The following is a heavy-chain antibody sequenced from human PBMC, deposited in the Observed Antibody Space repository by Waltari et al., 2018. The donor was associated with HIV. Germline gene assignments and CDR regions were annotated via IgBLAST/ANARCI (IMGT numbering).Heavy chain of an antibody. CDR2: RSLDGTP. CDR3: ARDRYAGGWFGY. V-gene: IGHV3-74*01. Sequence: DVQLVESGGGLVQPGGSLRLSCVASGFTVTGSWMHWVRQVPGKGPVWVSRRSLDGTPVYADSVKGRFTISRDNAKNTLYLQMNTLRAEDTAVYYCARDRYAGGWFGYWGQGTLVTVSS. J-gene: IGHJ4*02. D-gene: IGHD3-16*01. CDR1: GFTVTGSW.